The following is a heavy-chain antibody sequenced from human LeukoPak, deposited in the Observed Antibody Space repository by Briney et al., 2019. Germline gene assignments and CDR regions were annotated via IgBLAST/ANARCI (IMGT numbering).Heavy chain of an antibody. D-gene: IGHD6-6*01. CDR3: ARCGSSSSAWFDP. V-gene: IGHV1-2*02. CDR2: INPNSGGT. J-gene: IGHJ5*02. CDR1: GYTFTGYY. Sequence: ASVKVSCKASGYTFTGYYMHWVRQAPGQGLEWMGWINPNSGGTNYAQKFQGRVTMTRDMSTSTVYMELSSLRSEDTAVYYCARCGSSSSAWFDPWGQGTLVTVSS.